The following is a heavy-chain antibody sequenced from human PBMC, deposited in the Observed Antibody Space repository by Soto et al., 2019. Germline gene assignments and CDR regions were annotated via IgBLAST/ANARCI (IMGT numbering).Heavy chain of an antibody. CDR3: ARGRFRRTWFDP. J-gene: IGHJ5*02. Sequence: QVQLVQSGAEVRKPGASVKVSCKASGYTFSDYDINWVRQAAGQGLEWMGWVNPYSGNTGSAQKFQGRVTMTIDTSITTADMELSSLKFEDTAIYYCARGRFRRTWFDPWGQGTLVTVSS. D-gene: IGHD3-16*01. CDR1: GYTFSDYD. V-gene: IGHV1-8*01. CDR2: VNPYSGNT.